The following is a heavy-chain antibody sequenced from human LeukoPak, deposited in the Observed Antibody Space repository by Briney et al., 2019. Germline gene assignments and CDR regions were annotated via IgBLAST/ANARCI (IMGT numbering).Heavy chain of an antibody. CDR2: MNPNSGNT. V-gene: IGHV1-8*03. Sequence: ASVKVSCKASGYTFTSYDINWVRQATGQGLEWMGWMNPNSGNTGYAQKFQGRATITRNASISTAYMELSSLRSEDTAVYYCARGDFWSGYYPPDYFDYWGQGTLVTVSS. CDR1: GYTFTSYD. CDR3: ARGDFWSGYYPPDYFDY. D-gene: IGHD3-3*01. J-gene: IGHJ4*02.